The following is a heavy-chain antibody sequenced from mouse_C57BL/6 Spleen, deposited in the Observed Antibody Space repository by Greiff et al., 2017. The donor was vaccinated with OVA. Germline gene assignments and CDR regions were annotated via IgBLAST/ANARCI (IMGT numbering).Heavy chain of an antibody. Sequence: VQLQQSGAELMKPGASVKLSCKATGYTFTGYWIEWVKQRPGHGLEWIGEIFPGSGSTNYNEKFKGKATFTADTSSNTAYMQLSSLTTEDPAIYYGARAENYYCGSSLDYWGQGTTLTVSS. CDR2: IFPGSGST. CDR1: GYTFTGYW. CDR3: ARAENYYCGSSLDY. D-gene: IGHD1-1*01. J-gene: IGHJ2*01. V-gene: IGHV1-9*01.